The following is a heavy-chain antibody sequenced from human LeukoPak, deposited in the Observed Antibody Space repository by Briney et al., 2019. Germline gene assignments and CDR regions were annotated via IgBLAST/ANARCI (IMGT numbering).Heavy chain of an antibody. CDR2: ISYDGSNK. D-gene: IGHD1-26*01. CDR1: GFTFSSYA. J-gene: IGHJ6*02. V-gene: IGHV3-30-3*01. Sequence: GGSLRLSCAASGFTFSSYAMHWVRQAPGKGLEWVAVISYDGSNKYYADSVKGRFTISRDNSKNTLYLRMNSLRAEDTAVYYCAREGSGSYWGRSYYYYGMDVWGQGTTVTVSS. CDR3: AREGSGSYWGRSYYYYGMDV.